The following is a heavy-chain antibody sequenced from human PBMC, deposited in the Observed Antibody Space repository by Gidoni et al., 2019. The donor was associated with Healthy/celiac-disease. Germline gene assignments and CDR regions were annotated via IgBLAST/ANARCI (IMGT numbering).Heavy chain of an antibody. CDR1: GFTFSSYW. Sequence: EVQPVESGGGLVQPGGSLSLSFAGSGFTFSSYWMHWVRQAPGKGLVWVARINSDGSSTSYADSVKGRFTISRDNAKNTLYLQMNSLRAEDTAVYYCARRDGYNWGYGRWGQGTLVTVSS. J-gene: IGHJ4*02. D-gene: IGHD5-12*01. CDR3: ARRDGYNWGYGR. V-gene: IGHV3-74*01. CDR2: INSDGSST.